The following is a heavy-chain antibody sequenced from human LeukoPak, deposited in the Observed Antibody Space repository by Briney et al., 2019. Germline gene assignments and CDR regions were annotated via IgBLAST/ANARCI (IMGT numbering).Heavy chain of an antibody. CDR2: IYYSGST. CDR1: GGSISSGDYY. J-gene: IGHJ3*02. Sequence: SETLSLTCTVSGGSISSGDYYWSWLRQPPGKGLEWIGYIYYSGSTYYSPSLKSRVTISVDTSKNQFSLKLSSVTAADTAVYYCARDPSKYCSGGSCYSGDAFDIWGQGTMVTVSS. D-gene: IGHD2-15*01. V-gene: IGHV4-30-4*01. CDR3: ARDPSKYCSGGSCYSGDAFDI.